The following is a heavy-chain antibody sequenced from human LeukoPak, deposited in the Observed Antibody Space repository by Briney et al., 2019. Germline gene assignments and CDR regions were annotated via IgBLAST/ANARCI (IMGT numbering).Heavy chain of an antibody. CDR2: IRYDGSNK. V-gene: IGHV3-30*02. CDR3: AKDFIGGGFLEWLSRYFDY. CDR1: GFTFSSYG. D-gene: IGHD3-3*01. J-gene: IGHJ4*02. Sequence: GGSLRLSCAASGFTFSSYGMHWVRQAPGKGLEWVAFIRYDGSNKYYADSVKGRFTISRDNSKNTLYLQMNSLRAEDTAVYYCAKDFIGGGFLEWLSRYFDYWGQGTLVTVSS.